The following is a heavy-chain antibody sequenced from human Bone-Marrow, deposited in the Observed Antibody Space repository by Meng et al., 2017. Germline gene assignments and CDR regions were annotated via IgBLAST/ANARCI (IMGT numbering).Heavy chain of an antibody. CDR1: GYTFTSYY. CDR2: INPSGGST. V-gene: IGHV1-46*01. D-gene: IGHD6-13*01. CDR3: ARTDSIAAAGTRTKPKYYFDY. Sequence: ASAKVFCKASGYTFTSYYMNWVRHAPGQGLEWMGIINPSGGSTSYAQKFQGRVTMTRDTSTSTAYMELRSLRSDDTAVYYCARTDSIAAAGTRTKPKYYFDYWGQGTLVTVFS. J-gene: IGHJ4*02.